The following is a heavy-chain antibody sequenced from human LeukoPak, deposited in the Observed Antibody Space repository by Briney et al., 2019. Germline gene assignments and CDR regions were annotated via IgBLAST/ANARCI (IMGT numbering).Heavy chain of an antibody. D-gene: IGHD2-15*01. CDR2: ISCGGSYI. V-gene: IGHV3-21*01. CDR1: GFTFSSYR. J-gene: IGHJ4*02. CDR3: ARVECSGGSCYSGL. Sequence: GGSLRLSCAASGFTFSSYRMNWVRQAPGKGLEWVSPISCGGSYIYYADSEKGRFNISRDNDQNSVYLQLNSLRPEDTAVYYCARVECSGGSCYSGLWGQGTLVTVSS.